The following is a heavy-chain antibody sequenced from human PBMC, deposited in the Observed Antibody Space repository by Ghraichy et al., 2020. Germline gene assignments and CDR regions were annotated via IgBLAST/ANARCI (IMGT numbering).Heavy chain of an antibody. J-gene: IGHJ6*02. Sequence: GGSLRLSCAASGFTFSSYAMSWVRQAPGKGLEWVSAISGSGGSTYYADSVKGRFTISRDNSKNTLYLQMNSLRAEDTAVYYCAKDGSHYDFWSGYYRDYYYGMDVWGQGTTVTVSS. CDR1: GFTFSSYA. CDR3: AKDGSHYDFWSGYYRDYYYGMDV. CDR2: ISGSGGST. V-gene: IGHV3-23*01. D-gene: IGHD3-3*01.